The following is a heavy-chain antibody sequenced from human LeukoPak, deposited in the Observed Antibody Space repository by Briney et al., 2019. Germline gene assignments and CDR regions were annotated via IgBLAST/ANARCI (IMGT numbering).Heavy chain of an antibody. J-gene: IGHJ5*02. CDR1: GGSISSRYYY. D-gene: IGHD2-2*01. Sequence: PSETLSLTCTVSGGSISSRYYYWGWIRQPPGKGLEWITNIYYSGSTYYNPSLKSRVTISVDTSKNQFSLKLSSVTAANTAVYYCARTPADRYCSSTSCYDRAGWFDPWGQGTLVTVSS. V-gene: IGHV4-39*07. CDR3: ARTPADRYCSSTSCYDRAGWFDP. CDR2: IYYSGST.